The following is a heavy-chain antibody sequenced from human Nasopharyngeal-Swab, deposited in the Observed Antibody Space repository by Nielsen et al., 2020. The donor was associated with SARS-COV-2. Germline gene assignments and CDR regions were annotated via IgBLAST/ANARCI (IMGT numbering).Heavy chain of an antibody. V-gene: IGHV4-59*08. CDR3: ARSLRITIFGVVIISRWFDP. J-gene: IGHJ5*02. D-gene: IGHD3-3*01. CDR2: ISYSGST. Sequence: SETLSLTCTVSGGSISPYYWSWIRRPPGKGLDWIGYISYSGSTNYNPSLKSRVTISVDTSKKQFSLRLSSLTAADTAVYYCARSLRITIFGVVIISRWFDPWGQGTLVTVSS. CDR1: GGSISPYY.